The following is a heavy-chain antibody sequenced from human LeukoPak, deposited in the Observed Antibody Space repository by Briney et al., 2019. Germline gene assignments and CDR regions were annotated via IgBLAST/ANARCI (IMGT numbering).Heavy chain of an antibody. CDR1: GFTFSSYA. J-gene: IGHJ4*02. V-gene: IGHV3-23*01. D-gene: IGHD2-15*01. Sequence: GGSLRLSCAASGFTFSSYAMSWVRQAPGKGLEWVSAISGSGGSTYYADSVKGRFTISRDNSKNTLYLQMNSLRAEDTAVYYCAKTSMVVAATLPPFDYWGQGTLVTVSS. CDR3: AKTSMVVAATLPPFDY. CDR2: ISGSGGST.